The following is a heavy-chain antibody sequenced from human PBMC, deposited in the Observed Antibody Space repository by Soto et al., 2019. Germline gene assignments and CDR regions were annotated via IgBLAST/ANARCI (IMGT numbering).Heavy chain of an antibody. CDR1: GFTFISYA. Sequence: SGGSLILSCAASGFTFISYAMSWVRQAPGKGLEWVSAISGSGGSTYYADSVKGRFTISRDNSKNTLYLQMNSLRAEDTAVYYCAKEIPIVVVTANYYGMDVWGHGTTVTVSS. J-gene: IGHJ6*02. CDR2: ISGSGGST. CDR3: AKEIPIVVVTANYYGMDV. D-gene: IGHD2-21*02. V-gene: IGHV3-23*01.